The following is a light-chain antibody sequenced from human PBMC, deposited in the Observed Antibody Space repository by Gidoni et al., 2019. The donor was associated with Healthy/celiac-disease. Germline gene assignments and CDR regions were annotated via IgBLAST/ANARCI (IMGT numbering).Light chain of an antibody. J-gene: IGKJ3*01. V-gene: IGKV2-28*01. CDR3: MQALQTPRT. Sequence: DILMTHFPLCLPVTPGEPASISCRSSQSLLHRNGYNYLDWYLQKPGQSPQLLIYLGSNRASGVPDRFSGSGSGTDFTLKISKVEAEDVGVYYCMQALQTPRTFXPXTKVDIK. CDR2: LGS. CDR1: QSLLHRNGYNY.